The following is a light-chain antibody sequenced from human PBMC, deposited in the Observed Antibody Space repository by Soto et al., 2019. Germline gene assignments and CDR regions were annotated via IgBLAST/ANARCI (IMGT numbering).Light chain of an antibody. V-gene: IGLV2-11*01. CDR2: DVS. CDR1: SSDVGGYNY. J-gene: IGLJ2*01. CDR3: CSYAGSYTFAVV. Sequence: QSALTQPRSVSGSPGQSVTISCTGTSSDVGGYNYVSWYQQHPGKAPKLMIYDVSKRPSGVPDRFSGSKSGNTASLTISGLQAEDEADYYCCSYAGSYTFAVVFGRGTKLTVL.